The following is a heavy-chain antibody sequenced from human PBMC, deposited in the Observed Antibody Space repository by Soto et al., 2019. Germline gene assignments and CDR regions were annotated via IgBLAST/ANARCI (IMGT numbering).Heavy chain of an antibody. CDR3: ASSVAIVAAYYYYGMDV. CDR1: GGSISSYY. D-gene: IGHD5-12*01. V-gene: IGHV4-59*01. Sequence: QVQLQESGPGLVKPSETLSLTCTVSGGSISSYYWSWIRQPPGKGLEWIGYIYYSGSTNYNPSLTCRFTISVDTSKNQFSLELSSVTAADTAVYYGASSVAIVAAYYYYGMDVWGQGTTVTVSS. J-gene: IGHJ6*02. CDR2: IYYSGST.